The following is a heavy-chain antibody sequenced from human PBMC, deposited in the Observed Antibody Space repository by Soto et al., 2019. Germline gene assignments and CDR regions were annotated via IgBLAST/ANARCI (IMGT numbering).Heavy chain of an antibody. CDR3: ARGPFCGGDCSSYWYFDL. Sequence: QVQLQQWGAGLLKPSETLSLTCAVYGGSFSGYYWSWIRQPPGKGLEWIGEINHSGSTNYNPSLKSRVTISVATSKNQFSLKLSSVTAADTAVYYCARGPFCGGDCSSYWYFDLWGRGTLVTVSS. D-gene: IGHD2-21*02. J-gene: IGHJ2*01. CDR2: INHSGST. V-gene: IGHV4-34*01. CDR1: GGSFSGYY.